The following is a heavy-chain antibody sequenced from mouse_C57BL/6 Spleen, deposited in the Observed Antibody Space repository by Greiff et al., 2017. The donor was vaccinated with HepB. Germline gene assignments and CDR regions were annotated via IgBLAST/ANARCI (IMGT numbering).Heavy chain of an antibody. CDR2: IWGVGST. Sequence: VQLVESGPGLVAPSQSLSIPCTVSGFSFTSYGVDRVRQSPGKGLEWLGVIWGVGSTNYNSALKSRLSISKDNSKSQVFLKMNSLQTDDTAMYYCARTTVYAMDYWGQGTSVTVSS. J-gene: IGHJ4*01. CDR3: ARTTVYAMDY. D-gene: IGHD1-1*01. V-gene: IGHV2-6*01. CDR1: GFSFTSYG.